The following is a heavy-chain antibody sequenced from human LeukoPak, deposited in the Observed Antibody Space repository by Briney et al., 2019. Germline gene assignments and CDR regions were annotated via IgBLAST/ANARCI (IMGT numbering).Heavy chain of an antibody. D-gene: IGHD3-22*01. V-gene: IGHV4-61*02. CDR3: ARGIGTSYDSSRDAFDI. CDR1: GGSISSLNYH. CDR2: IYSPGT. Sequence: PSQTLSLTCTVSGGSISSLNYHWSWIRQPAGKGLEWIGRIYSPGTNYNYNPSVKSRVTISIDTSKNQFSLKLTSVTAADTAVYYCARGIGTSYDSSRDAFDIWGQGTMVTVSS. J-gene: IGHJ3*02.